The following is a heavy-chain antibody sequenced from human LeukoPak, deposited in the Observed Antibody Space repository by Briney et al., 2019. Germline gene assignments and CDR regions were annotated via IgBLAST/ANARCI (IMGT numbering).Heavy chain of an antibody. Sequence: PSVTLSLTCTVSGGSISSYYWNWIRQPTGKGLEWIGRIYPSGSTNDNPSLKSRVTMSVDTSKNQISLRLNSVTAADTAVYYCARGGGTDFLDWFDPWGQGTLVTVSS. J-gene: IGHJ5*02. CDR1: GGSISSYY. CDR2: IYPSGST. CDR3: ARGGGTDFLDWFDP. V-gene: IGHV4-4*07. D-gene: IGHD1-26*01.